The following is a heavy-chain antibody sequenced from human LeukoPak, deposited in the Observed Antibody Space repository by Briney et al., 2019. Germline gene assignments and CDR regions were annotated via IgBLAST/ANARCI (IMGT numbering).Heavy chain of an antibody. J-gene: IGHJ4*02. CDR2: IMGSGAST. Sequence: GGSLRLSCAASGFTFSSYAMSWVRQASGKGLDWVSGIMGSGASTFHAAPVKGRFTISRDTSKNTLYLQMNSLRAEDTAVYYCAKDPFLPPLGKPLLYASGYWGQGTLVTVSS. D-gene: IGHD2-2*02. CDR3: AKDPFLPPLGKPLLYASGY. CDR1: GFTFSSYA. V-gene: IGHV3-23*01.